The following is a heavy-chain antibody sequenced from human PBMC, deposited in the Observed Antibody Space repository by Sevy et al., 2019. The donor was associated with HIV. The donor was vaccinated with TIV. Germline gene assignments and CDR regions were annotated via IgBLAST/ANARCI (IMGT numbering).Heavy chain of an antibody. Sequence: GGSLRLSCAASGFTISNAWMNWVRQAPGKGLEWVADIWFDGSNIHYADSVRGRFTISRDNSKNTLSLHMSSLRVEDTAVYYCARERTYLFDYCGQGTLVTVSS. CDR2: IWFDGSNI. CDR1: GFTISNAW. CDR3: ARERTYLFDY. V-gene: IGHV3-33*08. J-gene: IGHJ4*02.